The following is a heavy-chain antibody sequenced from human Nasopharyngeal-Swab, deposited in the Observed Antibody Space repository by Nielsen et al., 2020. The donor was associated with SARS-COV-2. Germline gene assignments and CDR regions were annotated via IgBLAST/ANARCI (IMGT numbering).Heavy chain of an antibody. J-gene: IGHJ6*03. V-gene: IGHV3-23*01. D-gene: IGHD2/OR15-2a*01. CDR3: AKHPIRIYYYMDV. CDR1: GFIFSSYA. CDR2: ISGSGGRT. Sequence: GESLKISCAASGFIFSSYAMSLVRQAPGKGLEWVSAISGSGGRTYYADSVKCRFTISRDNSKNMLYLQMNSLRAEDTAVYYCAKHPIRIYYYMDVWGKGTTVTV.